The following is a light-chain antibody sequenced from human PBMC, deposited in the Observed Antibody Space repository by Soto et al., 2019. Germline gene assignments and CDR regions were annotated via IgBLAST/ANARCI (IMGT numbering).Light chain of an antibody. CDR2: EVS. CDR1: SSDIGAYNY. Sequence: QSALTQPPSASGSPGQSVTISCTGTSSDIGAYNYVSWYQQHPGKAPKLMIHEVSKRPSGVPDRFSGSKSGNTASLTVSGLQAEDEADYYCSTYAGSNDRWVFGGGTKATVL. CDR3: STYAGSNDRWV. J-gene: IGLJ3*02. V-gene: IGLV2-8*01.